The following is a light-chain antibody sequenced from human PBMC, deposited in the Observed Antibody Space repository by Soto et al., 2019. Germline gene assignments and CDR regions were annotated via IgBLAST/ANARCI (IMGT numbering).Light chain of an antibody. CDR3: QQTSAFPRT. CDR1: RDISSS. V-gene: IGKV1-12*01. J-gene: IGKJ1*01. CDR2: GAS. Sequence: IHMLPPPSSLSASDSARLTITFRASRDISSSLAWYQQTPGKAPKLLLRGASSLQRGVPSRFSGGGAGTEFTLTISSLQPEDFATYYCQQTSAFPRTFGQGTKVDI.